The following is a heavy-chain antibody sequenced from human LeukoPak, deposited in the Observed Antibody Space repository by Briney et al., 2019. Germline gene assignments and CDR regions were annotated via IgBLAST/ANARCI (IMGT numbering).Heavy chain of an antibody. Sequence: GGSLRLSCAASGFTFSSYSMNWVRQAPGKGLEWVPSISSSSSYIYYADSVKGRFTISRDNAKNSLYLQMNSLRAEDTAVYYCASGSSSYYYGMDVWGQGTTVTVSS. D-gene: IGHD3-10*01. CDR3: ASGSSSYYYGMDV. V-gene: IGHV3-21*01. CDR2: ISSSSSYI. J-gene: IGHJ6*02. CDR1: GFTFSSYS.